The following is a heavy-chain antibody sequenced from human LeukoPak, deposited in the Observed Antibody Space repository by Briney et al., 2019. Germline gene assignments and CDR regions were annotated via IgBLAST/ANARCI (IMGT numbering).Heavy chain of an antibody. J-gene: IGHJ4*02. V-gene: IGHV1-2*06. CDR3: AREEIGRPQRSYYY. CDR2: INPNSGGT. D-gene: IGHD5-24*01. Sequence: GASVKVSCKASGYTFTGYYMHWVRQAPGQGLEWMGRINPNSGGTNYAQKFQGRVTMTRDTSISTAYMELSRLRSDDTAVYYCAREEIGRPQRSYYYWGQGTLVTVSS. CDR1: GYTFTGYY.